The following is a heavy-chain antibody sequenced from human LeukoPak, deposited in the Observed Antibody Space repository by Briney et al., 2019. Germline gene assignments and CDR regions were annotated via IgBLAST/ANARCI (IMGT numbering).Heavy chain of an antibody. CDR3: ARGPPYSDSSGYYYDY. CDR2: ISGSSIYI. J-gene: IGHJ4*02. D-gene: IGHD3-22*01. CDR1: GFTFSTCS. Sequence: PGGSLRLSCAASGFTFSTCSMNWVRQAPGKGLEWVSSISGSSIYIYYADSVKGRFTISRDNAKNSLYLQMNSLRAEDTAVYYCARGPPYSDSSGYYYDYWGQGTLVTVSS. V-gene: IGHV3-21*01.